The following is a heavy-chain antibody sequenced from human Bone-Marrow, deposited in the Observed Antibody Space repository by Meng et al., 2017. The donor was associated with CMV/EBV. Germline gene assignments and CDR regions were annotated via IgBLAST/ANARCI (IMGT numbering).Heavy chain of an antibody. D-gene: IGHD3-3*01. CDR2: INPNSGGT. J-gene: IGHJ6*02. CDR1: GYTFTGYY. V-gene: IGHV1-2*02. CDR3: ARGRRSITIFGVVIMHGMDV. Sequence: ASVKVSCKASGYTFTGYYMHWVRQAPGQGLEWMGWINPNSGGTNYAQKFQGRVTMTRDTSISTAYMELSRLRSDDTAVYYCARGRRSITIFGVVIMHGMDVWGQGTTVTVSS.